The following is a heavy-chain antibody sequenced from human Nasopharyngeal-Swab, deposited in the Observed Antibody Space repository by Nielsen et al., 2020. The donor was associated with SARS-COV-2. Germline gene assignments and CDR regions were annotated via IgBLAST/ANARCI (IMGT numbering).Heavy chain of an antibody. D-gene: IGHD3-9*01. V-gene: IGHV4-30-4*01. CDR1: GGSISSGDYY. CDR2: IYYSRST. Sequence: LRLSCTVSGGSISSGDYYWSWIRQPPGKGLEWIGYIYYSRSTYYNPSLKSRVTISVDTSKNQFSLKLSSVTAADTAVYYCARAGPLRYFDWLHNWFDPWGQGTLVTVSS. CDR3: ARAGPLRYFDWLHNWFDP. J-gene: IGHJ5*02.